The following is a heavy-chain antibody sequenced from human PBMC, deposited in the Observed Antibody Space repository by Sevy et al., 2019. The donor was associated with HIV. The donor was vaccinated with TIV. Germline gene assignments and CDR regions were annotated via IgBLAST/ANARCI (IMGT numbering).Heavy chain of an antibody. CDR1: GGTFSSYA. D-gene: IGHD6-6*01. CDR3: AGGKEYSSNWFDP. J-gene: IGHJ5*02. Sequence: ASVKVSCKASGGTFSSYAISWVRQAPGQGLEWMGGIIPIFGTANYAQKFQGRVTITADKSTSTAYMELSSLRSEDTAVYYCAGGKEYSSNWFDPWGQGTLVTVSS. CDR2: IIPIFGTA. V-gene: IGHV1-69*06.